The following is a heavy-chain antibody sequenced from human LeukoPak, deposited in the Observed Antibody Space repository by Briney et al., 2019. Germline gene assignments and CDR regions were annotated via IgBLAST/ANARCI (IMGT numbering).Heavy chain of an antibody. Sequence: GGSLRLSCGASGFPFSHFAMTWVRQTPGRGLEWVSTIHGDGSATHYADSVKGRFAISRDNSKNALYLQMNSLRAEDTAVYYCAKDIASIPDVWGQGTTVTVSS. CDR3: AKDIASIPDV. CDR2: IHGDGSAT. V-gene: IGHV3-23*01. CDR1: GFPFSHFA. J-gene: IGHJ6*02. D-gene: IGHD2-21*01.